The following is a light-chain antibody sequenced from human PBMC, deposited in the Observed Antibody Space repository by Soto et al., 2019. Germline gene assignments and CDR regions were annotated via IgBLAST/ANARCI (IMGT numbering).Light chain of an antibody. CDR3: QVWDSSSDHVV. Sequence: SYELTQPPSVSVAPGQTARLTCGGNNIGTKSVHWYQQSPGQAPVLVVYDDFDRPSGIPERFSGSNSGNTATLTISRVEAGDEADYYCQVWDSSSDHVVFGGGTKVTVL. J-gene: IGLJ2*01. CDR1: NIGTKS. CDR2: DDF. V-gene: IGLV3-21*02.